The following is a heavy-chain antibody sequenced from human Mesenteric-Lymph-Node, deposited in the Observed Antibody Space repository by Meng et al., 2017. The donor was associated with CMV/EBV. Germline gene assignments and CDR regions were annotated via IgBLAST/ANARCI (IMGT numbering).Heavy chain of an antibody. CDR2: INPNSGAT. J-gene: IGHJ6*02. V-gene: IGHV1-2*02. Sequence: ASVKVSCKASGFTLSNYGVSWVRQAPGHGLEWMGWINPNSGATNYAQNFQGRVTMTRDTSISTAFMELSRLRSDDTAVYFCARDLYLVVPAALERSLGQYYYYGLDVWGHGTTVTVSS. CDR1: GFTLSNYG. CDR3: ARDLYLVVPAALERSLGQYYYYGLDV. D-gene: IGHD2-2*01.